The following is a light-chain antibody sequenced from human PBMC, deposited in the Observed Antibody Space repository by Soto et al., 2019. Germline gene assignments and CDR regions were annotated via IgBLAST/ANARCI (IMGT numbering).Light chain of an antibody. V-gene: IGKV3-20*01. CDR2: GAS. CDR3: QHYGNSKYT. J-gene: IGKJ2*01. Sequence: EIVLTQSPGTLSLSPGERATLSCRANQGVSSSYFAWYQQKPGLAPRLLIYGASSRATDIPHRFSGSGSGTDFTLTISRLETEDFAVYYCQHYGNSKYTFGQGTKLEIK. CDR1: QGVSSSY.